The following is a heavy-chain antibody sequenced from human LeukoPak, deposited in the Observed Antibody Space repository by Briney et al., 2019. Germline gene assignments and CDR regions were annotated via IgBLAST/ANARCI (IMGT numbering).Heavy chain of an antibody. D-gene: IGHD3-22*01. CDR2: ISSSSYI. V-gene: IGHV3-21*01. J-gene: IGHJ3*02. CDR3: ARFLDYYYDAFDI. CDR1: GFTFSSYS. Sequence: GGSLRLSCAASGFTFSSYSMNWVRQAPGKGLEWVSSISSSSYIYYADSVKGRFTISRDNAKNSLYLQMNSLRAEDTAVYYCARFLDYYYDAFDIWGQGTMVTVSS.